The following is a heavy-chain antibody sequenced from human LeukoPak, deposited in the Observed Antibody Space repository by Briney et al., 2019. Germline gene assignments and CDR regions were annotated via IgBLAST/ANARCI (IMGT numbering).Heavy chain of an antibody. CDR1: GGSIRSYY. Sequence: SETLSLTCTVSGGSIRSYYWSWIRKPPGKGLEWIGFILYSGSTNHNPSLNSRVTISLDTSKNQFSLKVTSVTAADTAVYFCARRYNVNYYYAMDVWGQATTVTVSS. J-gene: IGHJ6*02. CDR3: ARRYNVNYYYAMDV. CDR2: ILYSGST. D-gene: IGHD3-10*01. V-gene: IGHV4-59*08.